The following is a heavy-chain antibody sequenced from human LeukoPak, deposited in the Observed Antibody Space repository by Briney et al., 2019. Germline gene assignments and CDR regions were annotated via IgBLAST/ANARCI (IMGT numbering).Heavy chain of an antibody. CDR3: VRERWLPNDAFDI. D-gene: IGHD5-24*01. CDR2: INSDGSST. J-gene: IGHJ3*02. CDR1: GFTFSSYW. V-gene: IGHV3-74*01. Sequence: GGSLRLSCAASGFTFSSYWMHWVRQAPGKGLVWVSRINSDGSSTSYADSVKGRFTISRDNAKNTLYLQMNSLRAEDTAVYCCVRERWLPNDAFDIWGQGTMVTVSS.